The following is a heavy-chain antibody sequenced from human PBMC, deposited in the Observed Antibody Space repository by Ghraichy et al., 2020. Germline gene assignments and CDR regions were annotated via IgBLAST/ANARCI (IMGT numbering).Heavy chain of an antibody. D-gene: IGHD2-2*01. CDR1: GGTFSSYA. CDR2: IIPIFGTA. V-gene: IGHV1-69*05. Sequence: SVKVSCKASGGTFSSYAISWVRQAPGQGLEWMGGIIPIFGTANYAQKFQGRVTITTDESTSTAYMELSSLRSEDTAVYYCARDIVVVPAAIDPDKYYYYYYGMDVWGQGTTVTVSS. J-gene: IGHJ6*02. CDR3: ARDIVVVPAAIDPDKYYYYYYGMDV.